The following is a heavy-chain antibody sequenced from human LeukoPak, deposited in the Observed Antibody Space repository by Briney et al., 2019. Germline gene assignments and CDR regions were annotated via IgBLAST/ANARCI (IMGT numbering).Heavy chain of an antibody. Sequence: ASVKVSCKASGYTFTSYGISWVRQAPGQGLEWMGWISAYNGNTNYAQKLQGRVTMTTDTSTSTAYMELRSLRSDDTAVYYCAGVFGVVGTGDAFDIWGQGTMVTVSS. CDR1: GYTFTSYG. CDR3: AGVFGVVGTGDAFDI. V-gene: IGHV1-18*01. D-gene: IGHD3-10*01. CDR2: ISAYNGNT. J-gene: IGHJ3*02.